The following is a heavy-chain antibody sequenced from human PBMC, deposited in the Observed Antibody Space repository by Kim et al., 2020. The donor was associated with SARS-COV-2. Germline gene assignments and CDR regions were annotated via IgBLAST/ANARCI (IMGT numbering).Heavy chain of an antibody. CDR3: ARDERYDYGDYGYYYYGMDV. D-gene: IGHD4-17*01. V-gene: IGHV3-48*02. J-gene: IGHJ6*02. Sequence: GGSLRLSCAASGFTFSSYSMNWVRQAPGKGLEWVSYISSSSSTIYYADSVKGRFTISRDNAKNSLYLQMNSLRDEDTAVYYCARDERYDYGDYGYYYYGMDVWGQGTTVTVSS. CDR2: ISSSSSTI. CDR1: GFTFSSYS.